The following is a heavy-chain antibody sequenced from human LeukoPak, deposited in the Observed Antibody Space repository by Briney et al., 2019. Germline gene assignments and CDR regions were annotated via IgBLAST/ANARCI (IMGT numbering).Heavy chain of an antibody. CDR3: ARDRYAAFDY. J-gene: IGHJ4*02. CDR1: GFTFSDYY. V-gene: IGHV3-11*06. D-gene: IGHD1-1*01. Sequence: GGSLRLSCAASGFTFSDYYMSWIRQAPGKGLEWVSSISSSSSYIYYADSVKGRFTISRDNAKNSLYLQMNSLRAEDTAVYYCARDRYAAFDYWGQGTLVTVSS. CDR2: ISSSSSYI.